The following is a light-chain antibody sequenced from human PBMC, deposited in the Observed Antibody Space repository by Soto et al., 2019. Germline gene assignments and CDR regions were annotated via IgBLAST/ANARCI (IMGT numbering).Light chain of an antibody. CDR2: AAS. V-gene: IGKV1-27*01. CDR3: QKYNSAPTWT. Sequence: DIQMTQSPSSLSASVGGRVTITCRASQGISNYLAWYQQKPGKVPKLLIYAASTLQSGVPSRFSGSGSGTDFTLTISSLQPEDVATYYCQKYNSAPTWTFGQGTKVDIK. CDR1: QGISNY. J-gene: IGKJ1*01.